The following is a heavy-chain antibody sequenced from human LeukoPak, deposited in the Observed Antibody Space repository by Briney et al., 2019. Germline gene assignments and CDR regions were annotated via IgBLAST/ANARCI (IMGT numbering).Heavy chain of an antibody. CDR1: GGSISSYY. Sequence: SETLSLTCTVSGGSISSYYWSWIRQPPGKGLEWIGYIYYGGSTNYNPSLKSRVAISVDTSKNQFSLKLSSVTAADTAVYYCAGGPIPDYYGSGSYWNYFDYWGQGTLVTVSS. V-gene: IGHV4-59*01. CDR3: AGGPIPDYYGSGSYWNYFDY. CDR2: IYYGGST. J-gene: IGHJ4*02. D-gene: IGHD3-10*01.